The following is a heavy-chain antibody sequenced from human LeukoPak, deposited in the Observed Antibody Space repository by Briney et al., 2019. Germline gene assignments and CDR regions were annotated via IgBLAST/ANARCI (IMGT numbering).Heavy chain of an antibody. Sequence: ASVKVCCKASGYTFIGYYMRWVRQAPGQGLEWMGWINPNSGGTNYAQKFQGRVSMTRDTSINTAYMELSRLKSDDTAVFYCAIATMTGGVFDYWGQGTLVTVSS. CDR3: AIATMTGGVFDY. CDR1: GYTFIGYY. V-gene: IGHV1-2*02. CDR2: INPNSGGT. D-gene: IGHD5-12*01. J-gene: IGHJ4*02.